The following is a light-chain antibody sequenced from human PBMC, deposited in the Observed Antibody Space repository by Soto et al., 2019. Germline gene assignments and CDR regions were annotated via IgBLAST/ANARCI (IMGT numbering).Light chain of an antibody. J-gene: IGLJ2*01. CDR3: AAWDDSLSGPV. CDR2: STN. V-gene: IGLV1-47*02. Sequence: QSVLTQPPSASGTPGQRVTISCSGSRSNIGTNYVYWYQQPPGTAPKLVIYSTNKRPSGVPDRISGSKSGTSASLAISGLRSDDEATYYCAAWDDSLSGPVFGGGTKLTVL. CDR1: RSNIGTNY.